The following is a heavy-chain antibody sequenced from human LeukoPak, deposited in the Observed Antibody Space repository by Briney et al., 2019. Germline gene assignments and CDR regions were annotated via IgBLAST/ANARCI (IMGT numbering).Heavy chain of an antibody. CDR1: GGSISSTNW. CDR2: IYHSGST. J-gene: IGHJ4*02. V-gene: IGHV4-4*02. D-gene: IGHD3-9*01. CDR3: ARGVRYFDWLL. Sequence: SGTLSLTCTVSGGSISSTNWWSWVRQPPGKGLEWIGEIYHSGSTNYNPSLKSRVTISVDKSKNQLSLNLSSVTAADTAVYYCARGVRYFDWLLWGQGTLVTVSS.